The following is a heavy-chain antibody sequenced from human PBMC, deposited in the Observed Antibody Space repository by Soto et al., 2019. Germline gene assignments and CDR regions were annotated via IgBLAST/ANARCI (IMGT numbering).Heavy chain of an antibody. V-gene: IGHV3-23*01. CDR1: GFTFSSYA. J-gene: IGHJ5*02. CDR3: AKDPPAEQWLVLAWFDP. Sequence: EVQLLESGGGLVQPGGSLRLSCAASGFTFSSYAMSWVRQAPGKGLEWVSAISGSGGSTYYADSVKGRFTISRDNSKNTLYLQMNRLRAEDTAVYYCAKDPPAEQWLVLAWFDPWGQGTLVTVSS. D-gene: IGHD6-19*01. CDR2: ISGSGGST.